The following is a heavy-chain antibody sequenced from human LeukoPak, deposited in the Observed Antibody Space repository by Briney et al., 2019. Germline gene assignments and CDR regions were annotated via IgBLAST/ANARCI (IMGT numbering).Heavy chain of an antibody. CDR3: ARAGREHQLPTIAYSWFDP. CDR1: GDSVSSNGAA. Sequence: SQTLSLTCAISGDSVSSNGAAWNWIRQSPSRGLEWLGRTYYRSKWYNDYAVSVKSRITINPDTSKNQFSLQLNSVTPEDTAVYYCARAGREHQLPTIAYSWFDPWGQGTLVTVSS. V-gene: IGHV6-1*01. CDR2: TYYRSKWYN. J-gene: IGHJ5*02. D-gene: IGHD2-2*01.